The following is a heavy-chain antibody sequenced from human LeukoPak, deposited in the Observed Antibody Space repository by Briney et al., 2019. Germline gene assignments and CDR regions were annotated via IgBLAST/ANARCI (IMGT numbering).Heavy chain of an antibody. J-gene: IGHJ6*02. CDR3: ARDNPERYCSSTSCYGMDV. Sequence: SETLSLTCTVSGGSIRSYYWSWIRQPAGKGLEWIGRIYTSGSTNYNPSLKSRVTMSVDTSKNQFSLKLSSVTAADTAVYYCARDNPERYCSSTSCYGMDVWGQGTTVTVSS. CDR1: GGSIRSYY. CDR2: IYTSGST. D-gene: IGHD2-2*01. V-gene: IGHV4-4*07.